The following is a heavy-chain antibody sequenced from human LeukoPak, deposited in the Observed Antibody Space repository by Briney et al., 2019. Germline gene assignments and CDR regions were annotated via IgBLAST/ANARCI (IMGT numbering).Heavy chain of an antibody. CDR1: GGSFSYYY. CDR3: ARDSKGVAGDY. CDR2: IYYSGST. D-gene: IGHD6-19*01. V-gene: IGHV4-59*01. J-gene: IGHJ4*02. Sequence: SETLSLTCTVSGGSFSYYYWSWIRQPPGKGLEWIGYIYYSGSTNYNPSLKSRVTISVDTSKNQFSLKLSSVTAADTAVYYCARDSKGVAGDYWGQGTLVTVSS.